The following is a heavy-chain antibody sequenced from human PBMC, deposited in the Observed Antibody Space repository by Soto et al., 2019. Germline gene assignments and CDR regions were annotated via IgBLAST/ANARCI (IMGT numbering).Heavy chain of an antibody. CDR2: IIPIFSTT. CDR1: GGTFSNYA. J-gene: IGHJ5*02. D-gene: IGHD2-15*01. Sequence: QVQLVQSGAEVKKPGSSVKVSCKASGGTFSNYAITWVRQAPGQGLEWVGRIIPIFSTTNVAQKFQGRVTIPADESTTTAYMELSGLRSEDTAVYYCARDGGSDGYCGNWLDPWGQGTLVTVSS. V-gene: IGHV1-69*15. CDR3: ARDGGSDGYCGNWLDP.